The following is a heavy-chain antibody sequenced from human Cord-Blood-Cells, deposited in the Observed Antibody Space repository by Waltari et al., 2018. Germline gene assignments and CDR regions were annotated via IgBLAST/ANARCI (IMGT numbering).Heavy chain of an antibody. CDR1: GFTFSSYW. V-gene: IGHV3-74*01. D-gene: IGHD7-27*01. CDR3: ARDGELGIRGGFDY. J-gene: IGHJ4*02. Sequence: EVQLVESGGGLVQPGGSLRLSCAASGFTFSSYWMHWVGQAPGKGLVWVSRINSDGSSTSYADSVKGRFTNSRDNAKNTLYLQMNSLRAEDTAVYYCARDGELGIRGGFDYWGQGTLVTVSS. CDR2: INSDGSST.